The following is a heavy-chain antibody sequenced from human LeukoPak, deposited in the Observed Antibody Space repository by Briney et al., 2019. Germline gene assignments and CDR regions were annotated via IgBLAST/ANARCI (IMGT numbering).Heavy chain of an antibody. CDR2: IYTSGST. V-gene: IGHV4-4*07. Sequence: PSETLSLTCTVSGGSISSYYWSWTRQPAGKGLEWIGRIYTSGSTNYNPSLKSRVTISVDKSKNQFSLKLSSVTAADTAVYYCARLKLTDNWFDPWGQGTLVTVSS. J-gene: IGHJ5*02. CDR3: ARLKLTDNWFDP. D-gene: IGHD5-24*01. CDR1: GGSISSYY.